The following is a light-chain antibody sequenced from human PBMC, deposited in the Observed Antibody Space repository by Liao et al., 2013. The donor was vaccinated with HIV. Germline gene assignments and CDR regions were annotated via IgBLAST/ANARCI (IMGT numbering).Light chain of an antibody. CDR3: QVWDGDSDHVV. CDR2: YDS. CDR1: DIGGKS. J-gene: IGLJ2*01. V-gene: IGLV3-21*04. Sequence: SYALTQPPSLSVAPGETARVTCGGNDIGGKSVHWYQQQPGQAPVLVISYDSERPSGIPERFSGSNSGTTATLTISRVEAGDEADYYCQVWDGDSDHVVFGGGTKLTVL.